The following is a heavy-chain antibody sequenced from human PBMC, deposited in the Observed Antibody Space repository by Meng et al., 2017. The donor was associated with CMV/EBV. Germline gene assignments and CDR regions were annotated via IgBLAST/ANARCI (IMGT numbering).Heavy chain of an antibody. V-gene: IGHV1-69*05. CDR2: IIPIFGTA. CDR3: ARASYDFWSGYSPYYYYGMDV. Sequence: SVKVSCKASGGTFSSYAISWVRQAPGQGLEWMGGIIPIFGTANYAQKFQGRVTITTDESTSTAYMELSSLRSEDTAVYYCARASYDFWSGYSPYYYYGMDVWGQGTTVTVSS. D-gene: IGHD3-3*01. CDR1: GGTFSSYA. J-gene: IGHJ6*02.